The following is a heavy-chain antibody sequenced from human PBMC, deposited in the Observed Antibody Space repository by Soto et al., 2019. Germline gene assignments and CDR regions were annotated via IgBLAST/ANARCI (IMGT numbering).Heavy chain of an antibody. Sequence: SETLSLTCPVSGFSISSGGYYWSWIRQHPGKGLEWIGYIYYSGSTYYNPSLKSRVTISVDTSKNQFSLKLSSVTAADTAVYYCALVVPAAIGWFDPWGQGTLVTVSS. CDR1: GFSISSGGYY. D-gene: IGHD2-2*01. CDR2: IYYSGST. J-gene: IGHJ5*02. CDR3: ALVVPAAIGWFDP. V-gene: IGHV4-31*03.